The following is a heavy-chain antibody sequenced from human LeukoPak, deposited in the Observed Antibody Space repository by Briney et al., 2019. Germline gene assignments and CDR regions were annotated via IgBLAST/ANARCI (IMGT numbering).Heavy chain of an antibody. V-gene: IGHV4-4*07. D-gene: IGHD1-14*01. J-gene: IGHJ6*03. CDR2: IYTSGST. CDR3: ARGQTTGSYYYYMDV. CDR1: GGSISSYY. Sequence: PSETLSLTCTVSGGSISSYYWSWIRQPAGKGLEWIGRIYTSGSTNYNPSLKSRVTMSVDTSKNQFSLKLSSVTAADTAVYYCARGQTTGSYYYYMDVWGKGTTVTVSS.